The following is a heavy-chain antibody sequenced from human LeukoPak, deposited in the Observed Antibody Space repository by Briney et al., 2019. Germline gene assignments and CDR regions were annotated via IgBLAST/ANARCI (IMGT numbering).Heavy chain of an antibody. J-gene: IGHJ3*02. D-gene: IGHD2-15*01. CDR3: ARDSADCSGGSCYNIRGAFDI. CDR1: GGSISRGGYY. Sequence: SQTLSLTCTVSGGSISRGGYYWSWIRQHPGKGLEWIGYIYYSGSTYYNPSLKSRVTISVDTSKNQFSLKLSSVTAADTAVYYCARDSADCSGGSCYNIRGAFDIWGQGTMVTVSS. V-gene: IGHV4-31*03. CDR2: IYYSGST.